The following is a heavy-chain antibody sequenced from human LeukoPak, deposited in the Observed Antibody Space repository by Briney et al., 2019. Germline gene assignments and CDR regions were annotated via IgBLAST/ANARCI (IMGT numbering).Heavy chain of an antibody. CDR2: IYSGGST. J-gene: IGHJ4*02. CDR3: AREGVDGYNFDY. CDR1: GFTVSSNY. V-gene: IGHV3-66*02. D-gene: IGHD5-24*01. Sequence: LGGSLRLSCTASGFTVSSNYMSWVRQAPGKGLEWVSVIYSGGSTYYADSVKGRFTISRDNSKNTLYLQMNSLRAEDAAVYYCAREGVDGYNFDYWGQGTLVTVSS.